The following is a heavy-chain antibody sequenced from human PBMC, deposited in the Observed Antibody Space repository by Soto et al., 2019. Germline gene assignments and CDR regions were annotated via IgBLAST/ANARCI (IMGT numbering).Heavy chain of an antibody. D-gene: IGHD6-19*01. CDR3: ARDLMGGGRGWYYAY. V-gene: IGHV1-3*01. CDR1: GYTFTTYA. J-gene: IGHJ4*02. Sequence: QVQLVQSGAEVKKPGASVKVFCEASGYTFTTYAMHWVRQAPGQRLEWMGWINAGNGNTKYSQKFQGRVTITRDTSASTAYMELSSLRSEDTAVYYCARDLMGGGRGWYYAYWGQGTLVTVSS. CDR2: INAGNGNT.